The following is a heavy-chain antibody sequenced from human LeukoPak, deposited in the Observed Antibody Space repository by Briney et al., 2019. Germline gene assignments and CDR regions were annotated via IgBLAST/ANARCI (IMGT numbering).Heavy chain of an antibody. D-gene: IGHD3-22*01. CDR3: AGHYYDSSGIS. J-gene: IGHJ5*02. Sequence: PSGTLSLTCAVSGGSISSSNWWSWVRRPPGKGLEWIGEIYHSGSTNYNPSLKSRVTISVDTSKNQFSLKLSSVTAADTAVYYCAGHYYDSSGISWGQGTLVTVSS. CDR2: IYHSGST. CDR1: GGSISSSNW. V-gene: IGHV4-4*02.